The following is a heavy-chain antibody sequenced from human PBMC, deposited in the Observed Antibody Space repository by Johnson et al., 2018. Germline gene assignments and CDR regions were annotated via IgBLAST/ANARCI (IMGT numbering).Heavy chain of an antibody. CDR1: GGSINSYY. V-gene: IGHV4-59*01. D-gene: IGHD3-22*01. CDR2: IYHSGSP. Sequence: QVQLQESGPGLVKPSETLSLTCTVSGGSINSYYWSWIRQPPGKGLAWLGYIYHSGSPNYNPSLISRVTISVDTAKNQFSLKLSSVTAADTAVYNCARGYYDSSGYSNPLDIWGQGTMVTVSA. CDR3: ARGYYDSSGYSNPLDI. J-gene: IGHJ3*02.